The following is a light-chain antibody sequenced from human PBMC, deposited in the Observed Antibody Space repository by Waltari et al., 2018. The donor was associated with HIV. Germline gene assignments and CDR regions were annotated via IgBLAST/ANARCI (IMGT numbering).Light chain of an antibody. V-gene: IGLV2-14*01. CDR3: SSYTSSSTWV. CDR2: EVS. J-gene: IGLJ3*02. Sequence: QAALTQPASVSGSPGQSLTISWTGTSSDVGGYNYVSWYQQHPGKAPKLMNYEVSNRPSGVSKRFSGPKSGNTAALTISGLQAEDEADYYCSSYTSSSTWVFGGGTKLTVL. CDR1: SSDVGGYNY.